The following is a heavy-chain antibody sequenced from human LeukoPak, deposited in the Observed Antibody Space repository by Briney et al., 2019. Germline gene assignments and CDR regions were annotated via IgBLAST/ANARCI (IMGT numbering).Heavy chain of an antibody. CDR2: IDWDDDK. CDR1: GFSLSTSGMC. CDR3: ARMDGGSSGWYLDY. J-gene: IGHJ4*02. V-gene: IGHV2-70*11. D-gene: IGHD6-19*01. Sequence: SGPALVKPTQTLTLTCTFSGFSLSTSGMCVSWIRQPPGKALEWLARIDWDDDKYYSASLKTRLTISKDTSKNQVVLTMTNMDPVDTATYYCARMDGGSSGWYLDYWGQGTLVTVSS.